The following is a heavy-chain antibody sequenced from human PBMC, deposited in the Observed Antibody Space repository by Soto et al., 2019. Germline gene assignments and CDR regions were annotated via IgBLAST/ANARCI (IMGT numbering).Heavy chain of an antibody. Sequence: EVQLVESGGGLVQPGGSLRLSCAASGFTFSSYSMNWVRQAPGKGLEWVSYISSRSSTIYYADSVEGRFTISRDNAKNSLRLQMNSLRDEDTAVYYCARSDYASYFDSWGQGTLVTVSS. CDR2: ISSRSSTI. J-gene: IGHJ4*02. D-gene: IGHD4-17*01. V-gene: IGHV3-48*02. CDR3: ARSDYASYFDS. CDR1: GFTFSSYS.